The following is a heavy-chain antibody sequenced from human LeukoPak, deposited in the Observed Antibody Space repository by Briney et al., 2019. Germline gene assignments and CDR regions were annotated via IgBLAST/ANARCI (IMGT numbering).Heavy chain of an antibody. J-gene: IGHJ4*02. V-gene: IGHV1-18*01. CDR1: GYTFTSYG. Sequence: GASVKVSCKACGYTFTSYGISWVRQAPGQGLEWMGWISTYNGNTNYAQKLQGRVTMTTDTSTSTAYMELRSLRSDDTAVYYCACTCSSIRCYMVHWGQGTLVTVSS. CDR3: ACTCSSIRCYMVH. D-gene: IGHD2-2*02. CDR2: ISTYNGNT.